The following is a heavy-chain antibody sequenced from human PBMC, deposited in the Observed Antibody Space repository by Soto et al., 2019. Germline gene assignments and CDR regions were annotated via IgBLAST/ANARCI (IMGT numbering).Heavy chain of an antibody. CDR2: ISGSADST. V-gene: IGHV3-23*01. D-gene: IGHD2-8*01. Sequence: EVQLLESGGGFIHPGGSLRLSCAASGFSFSSFAMNWVRQAPGKGLEWVSIISGSADSTFYADSVKGRFTISRDKSKSTLYLQINSLRAEDTAVYYCAKTRGAMIYAISVYGMDVWGQGTTVTVSS. CDR3: AKTRGAMIYAISVYGMDV. J-gene: IGHJ6*02. CDR1: GFSFSSFA.